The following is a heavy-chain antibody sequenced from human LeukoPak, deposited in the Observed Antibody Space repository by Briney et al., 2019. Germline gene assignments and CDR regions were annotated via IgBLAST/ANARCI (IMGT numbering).Heavy chain of an antibody. Sequence: ASVKVSRKASGYTFTSYGISWVRQAPGQGLEWMGWISAYNGNTNYAQKLQGRVTMTTDTSTSTAYMELRSLRSDDTAVYYCAREFRDYYDSSGYAAWYFDYWGQGTLVTVSS. D-gene: IGHD3-22*01. CDR1: GYTFTSYG. CDR2: ISAYNGNT. J-gene: IGHJ4*02. CDR3: AREFRDYYDSSGYAAWYFDY. V-gene: IGHV1-18*01.